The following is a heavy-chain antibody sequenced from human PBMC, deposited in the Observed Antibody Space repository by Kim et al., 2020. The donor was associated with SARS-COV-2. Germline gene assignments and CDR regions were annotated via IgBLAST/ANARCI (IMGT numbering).Heavy chain of an antibody. D-gene: IGHD3-10*01. CDR1: GFTFSSYW. CDR3: ARTAPFGSYGMDV. Sequence: GGSLRLSCAASGFTFSSYWMHWVRQAPGKGLVWVSRINSDGSSTSYADSVKGRFTISRDNAKNTLYLQMNSLRAEDTAVYYCARTAPFGSYGMDVWGQGTTVTVSS. J-gene: IGHJ6*02. CDR2: INSDGSST. V-gene: IGHV3-74*01.